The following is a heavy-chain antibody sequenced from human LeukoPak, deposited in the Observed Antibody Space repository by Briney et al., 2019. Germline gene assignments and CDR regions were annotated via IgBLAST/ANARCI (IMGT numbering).Heavy chain of an antibody. Sequence: PGGSLRLSCAASGFTFDDYAMHWVRQAPGKGLEWVARISGDGGRTYYADSVKGRFTISRDNSKNSLYLQMNSLRTEDTALDYCAKASNGGSYYGVIIDYWGQGTLVTVSS. D-gene: IGHD1-26*01. V-gene: IGHV3-43*02. J-gene: IGHJ4*02. CDR1: GFTFDDYA. CDR2: ISGDGGRT. CDR3: AKASNGGSYYGVIIDY.